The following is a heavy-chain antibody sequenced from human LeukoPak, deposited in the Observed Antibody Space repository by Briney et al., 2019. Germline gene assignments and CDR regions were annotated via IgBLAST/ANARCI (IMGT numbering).Heavy chain of an antibody. Sequence: ASVKVSCKASGYIFTGYYMHWVRQAPGQGLEWMGWINPNSGGSNYAQKFQGRVTMTRDTSISTAYMELSRLRSDDTAVYYCARGGGYDSDYYYMDVWGKGTTVTVSS. J-gene: IGHJ6*03. CDR1: GYIFTGYY. V-gene: IGHV1-2*02. D-gene: IGHD5-12*01. CDR2: INPNSGGS. CDR3: ARGGGYDSDYYYMDV.